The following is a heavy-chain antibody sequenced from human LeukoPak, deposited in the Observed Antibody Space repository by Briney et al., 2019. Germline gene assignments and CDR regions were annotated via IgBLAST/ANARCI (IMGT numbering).Heavy chain of an antibody. CDR3: ARQNTAMANAFDI. D-gene: IGHD5-18*01. CDR1: GGSISSYY. Sequence: SETLSLTCTVSGGSISSYYWSRIRQPPGKGLEWIGYIYYSGSTNYNPSLKSRVTISVDTSKNQFSLKLSSVTAADTAAYYCARQNTAMANAFDIWGQGTMVTVAS. V-gene: IGHV4-59*08. J-gene: IGHJ3*02. CDR2: IYYSGST.